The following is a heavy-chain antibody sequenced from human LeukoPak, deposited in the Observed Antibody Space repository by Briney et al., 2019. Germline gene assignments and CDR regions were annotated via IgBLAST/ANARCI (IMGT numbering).Heavy chain of an antibody. J-gene: IGHJ4*02. D-gene: IGHD7-27*01. Sequence: PSETLSLTCAVSGDFIRNGHWWTWVRQPPGKGLEWIGEIFHSESTNRNPSLKSRVTISVDKSKNQFSLKLASVTAADTAVYYCARNRDWGFDYWGQGTLVTVSS. CDR2: IFHSEST. V-gene: IGHV4-4*02. CDR3: ARNRDWGFDY. CDR1: GDFIRNGHW.